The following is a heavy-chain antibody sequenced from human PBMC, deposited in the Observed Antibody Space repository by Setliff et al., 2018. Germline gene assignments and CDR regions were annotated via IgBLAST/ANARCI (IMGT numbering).Heavy chain of an antibody. CDR2: IYYSGST. V-gene: IGHV4-59*01. Sequence: SETLSLTCSVSGDSMSFSYWSWIRQPPGKGLEWIGYIYYSGSTDSHPSLKSRVSISIDTSKNQFSLNVRSVTAADTAIYYCAKGRSEMDSWGQGILVTVSS. CDR3: AKGRSEMDS. J-gene: IGHJ4*02. D-gene: IGHD3-10*01. CDR1: GDSMSFSY.